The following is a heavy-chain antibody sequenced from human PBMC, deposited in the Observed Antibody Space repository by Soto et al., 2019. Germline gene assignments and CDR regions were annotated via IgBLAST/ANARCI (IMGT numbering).Heavy chain of an antibody. CDR1: GGSISSYY. D-gene: IGHD2-2*02. Sequence: PSKTLSLTCTVSGGSISSYYWSWIRQPPGKGLEWIGYIYYSGSTYYNPSLKSRVTISVDTSKNQFSLKLSSVTAADTAVYYCARAPYQLLYDYWGQGTLVTVSS. CDR3: ARAPYQLLYDY. V-gene: IGHV4-59*08. CDR2: IYYSGST. J-gene: IGHJ4*02.